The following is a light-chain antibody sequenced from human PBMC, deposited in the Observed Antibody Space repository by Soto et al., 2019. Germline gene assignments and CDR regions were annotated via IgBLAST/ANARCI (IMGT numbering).Light chain of an antibody. V-gene: IGKV3-20*01. J-gene: IGKJ1*01. CDR1: QRGSSSY. CDR3: EQYGSAPWR. CDR2: GAS. Sequence: EIVLTQSPGTLSLSPGDSATLTSSASQRGSSSYLAWYQQKPGKAPRLLIYGASSRATGIPGRFSGSGSGTVFTLAISRLEPEDFAVYSCEQYGSAPWRFGKGTKVDIK.